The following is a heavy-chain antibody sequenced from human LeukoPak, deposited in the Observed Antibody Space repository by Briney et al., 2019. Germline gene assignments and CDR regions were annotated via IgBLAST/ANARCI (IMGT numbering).Heavy chain of an antibody. CDR2: ISRSGSTK. V-gene: IGHV3-11*01. CDR1: GFTFSDYN. Sequence: GGSLRLSCAASGFTFSDYNMRWIRQAPGKGLEWVSSISRSGSTKYYADSVKGRFTISRDNAKNSLFLQMNSLRAEDTAVYYCARVLRYCSGGNCYSGGLGYMDVWGKGSTVTVSS. CDR3: ARVLRYCSGGNCYSGGLGYMDV. J-gene: IGHJ6*03. D-gene: IGHD2-15*01.